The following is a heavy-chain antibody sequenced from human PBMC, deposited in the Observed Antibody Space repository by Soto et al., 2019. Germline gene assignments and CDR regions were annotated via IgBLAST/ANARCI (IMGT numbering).Heavy chain of an antibody. V-gene: IGHV4-59*01. J-gene: IGHJ6*02. D-gene: IGHD2-15*01. CDR1: GGSISSYY. CDR2: IYYSGST. CDR3: ARDGGSVVVVAATPYYYYYGMDV. Sequence: QVQLQESGPGLVKPSETLSLTCTVSGGSISSYYWSWIRQPPGKGLEWIGYIYYSGSTNYNPSLKSRVTISVDTSKNQFSLKLSSVTAADTAVYYCARDGGSVVVVAATPYYYYYGMDVWGQGTTVTVSS.